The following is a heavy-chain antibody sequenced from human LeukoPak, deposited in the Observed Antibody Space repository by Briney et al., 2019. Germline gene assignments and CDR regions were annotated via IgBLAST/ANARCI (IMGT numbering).Heavy chain of an antibody. V-gene: IGHV5-51*01. CDR3: ARFEANWGGGYFDY. CDR2: IYPRDSDT. J-gene: IGHJ4*02. Sequence: GESLKISCKVSGSTSTSYWIAWVRQMPGKGLEWMGIIYPRDSDTKYSPPFQGQVSISADKSINIAYLQWNNLKASDTAMYYCARFEANWGGGYFDYWGQGTLVTVSS. CDR1: GSTSTSYW. D-gene: IGHD7-27*01.